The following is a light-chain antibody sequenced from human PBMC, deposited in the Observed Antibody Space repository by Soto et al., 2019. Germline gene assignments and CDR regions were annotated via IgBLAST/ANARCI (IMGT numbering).Light chain of an antibody. CDR2: AAS. V-gene: IGKV1-39*01. CDR1: QNITTC. Sequence: DIHMTQSPSSLSASIRDRVSITCRASQNITTCLHWYQQRPGRSPNLLIYAASHLQNGVPSRFSGSGSGPDFTLTIDSLQPEDFATYYCQQSYTAPLTFGQGTKVESK. J-gene: IGKJ1*01. CDR3: QQSYTAPLT.